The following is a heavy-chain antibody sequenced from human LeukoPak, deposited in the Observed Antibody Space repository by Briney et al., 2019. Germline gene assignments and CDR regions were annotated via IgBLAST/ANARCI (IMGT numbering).Heavy chain of an antibody. CDR3: AVESSLGLRYSYGSFDY. CDR1: GYTFTSYG. J-gene: IGHJ4*02. CDR2: ISAYNGNT. D-gene: IGHD5-18*01. V-gene: IGHV1-18*01. Sequence: ASVKVSCKASGYTFTSYGISWVRQALGQGLEWMGWISAYNGNTNYAQKLQGRVTMTTDTSTSTAYMELRSLRSDDTAVYYCAVESSLGLRYSYGSFDYWGQGTLVTVSS.